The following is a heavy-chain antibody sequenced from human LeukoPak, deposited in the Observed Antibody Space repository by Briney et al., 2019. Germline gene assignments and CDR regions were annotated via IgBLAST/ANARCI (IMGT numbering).Heavy chain of an antibody. J-gene: IGHJ6*03. CDR3: ARDRQYCSSTSCYAEDYYYYMDV. Sequence: SETLSLTCTVSGGSISSYYWSWIRQPPGKGLEWIGYIYYSGSTNYNPSLKSRVTISVDTSKNQFSLKLSSVTAADTTVYYCARDRQYCSSTSCYAEDYYYYMDVWGKGTTVTISS. D-gene: IGHD2-2*01. CDR1: GGSISSYY. V-gene: IGHV4-59*01. CDR2: IYYSGST.